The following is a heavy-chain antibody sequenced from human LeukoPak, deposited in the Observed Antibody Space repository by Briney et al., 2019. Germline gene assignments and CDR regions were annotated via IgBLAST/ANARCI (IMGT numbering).Heavy chain of an antibody. J-gene: IGHJ5*02. D-gene: IGHD6-19*01. CDR1: GFTFSSYE. CDR3: AKDGYSSAWNFDP. Sequence: GGSLRLSCAASGFTFSSYEMSWVRQAPGKGLQWVSLISGSGDIAYYADSVKGRFTISRDNSKNTLYLQMNSLRAEDTAVYYCAKDGYSSAWNFDPWGQGTLVTVSS. CDR2: ISGSGDIA. V-gene: IGHV3-23*01.